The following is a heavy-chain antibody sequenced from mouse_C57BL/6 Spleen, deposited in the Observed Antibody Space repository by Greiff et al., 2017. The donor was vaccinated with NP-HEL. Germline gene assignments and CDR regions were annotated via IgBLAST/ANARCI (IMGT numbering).Heavy chain of an antibody. Sequence: QVQLQQPGAELVMPGASVKLSCKASGYTFTSYWMHWVKQRPGQGLEWIGEIDPSDSYTNYNQKFKGKSTLTVDKSSSTAYMQLSSLTSEDSAFYYCARNAHYFDYWGQGTTLTVSS. J-gene: IGHJ2*01. V-gene: IGHV1-69*01. CDR3: ARNAHYFDY. CDR2: IDPSDSYT. CDR1: GYTFTSYW.